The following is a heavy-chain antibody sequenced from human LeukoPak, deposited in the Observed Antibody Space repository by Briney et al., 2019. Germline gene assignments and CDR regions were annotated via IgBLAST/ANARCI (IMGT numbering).Heavy chain of an antibody. D-gene: IGHD5-12*01. V-gene: IGHV3-66*01. Sequence: GGSLRLSCAASEFTVTTNHMTWVRQAPGKGLEWVSVIYSGGSTYYADSVKGRFTISRDNSKNTLYLQMNSLRAEDTAVYYCAKAGGYGLYYFDYWGQGTLVTVSS. CDR3: AKAGGYGLYYFDY. CDR1: EFTVTTNH. J-gene: IGHJ4*02. CDR2: IYSGGST.